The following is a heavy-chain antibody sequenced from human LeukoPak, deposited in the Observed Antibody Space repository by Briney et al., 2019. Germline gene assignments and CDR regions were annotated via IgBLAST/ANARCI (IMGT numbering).Heavy chain of an antibody. CDR1: GGSISNYY. D-gene: IGHD5-18*01. CDR2: IYYSGNT. Sequence: SETLSLTCTVSGGSISNYYWTWIRQPPGKGLEWIGYIYYSGNTDYNPSLKSRVTISIDTSKNQFSLKLTSVTAADTAVYYCARDRGGYTYSHDYWGQGTLVTVSS. V-gene: IGHV4-59*01. J-gene: IGHJ4*02. CDR3: ARDRGGYTYSHDY.